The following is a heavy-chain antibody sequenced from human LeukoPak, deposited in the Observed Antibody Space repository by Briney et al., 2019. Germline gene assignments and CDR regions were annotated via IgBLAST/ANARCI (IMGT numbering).Heavy chain of an antibody. D-gene: IGHD3-22*01. J-gene: IGHJ1*01. CDR3: ASVSYDTSLQH. CDR2: INHSGST. CDR1: GGSFSNYY. Sequence: SETLSLTCAVYGGSFSNYYWSWIRQPPGKGLEWIGEINHSGSTNYNPSLKSRVTISVDTSKNQFSLRLSSVTAADTAIYYCASVSYDTSLQHWGQGTLVTVSS. V-gene: IGHV4-34*01.